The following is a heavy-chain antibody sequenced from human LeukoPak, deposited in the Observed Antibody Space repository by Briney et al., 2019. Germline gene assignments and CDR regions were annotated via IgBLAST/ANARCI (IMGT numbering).Heavy chain of an antibody. CDR1: GGSFSGYY. V-gene: IGHV4-34*01. CDR3: ARATPGIAAAGPLNYYYYGMDV. D-gene: IGHD6-13*01. CDR2: INHSGST. J-gene: IGHJ6*02. Sequence: SETLSLTCAVYGGSFSGYYWSWIRQPPGKGLEWIGEINHSGSTNYNPSLKSRVTISVDTSKNQFSLKLSSVTAADTAVYYCARATPGIAAAGPLNYYYYGMDVWGQGTTVTVSS.